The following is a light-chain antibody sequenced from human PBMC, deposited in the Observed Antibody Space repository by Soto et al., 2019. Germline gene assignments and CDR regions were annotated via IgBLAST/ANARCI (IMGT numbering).Light chain of an antibody. Sequence: EIVLTQSPGTQSLSPGEGATLSCRASQSVGNNYLAWYQQKPGQAPRFLIYGASSRATGIPDRFSGSGSGTDYTLTISRLEPEDFAVYYCQQYADSPRTFGQGTKVEIK. CDR1: QSVGNNY. CDR3: QQYADSPRT. V-gene: IGKV3-20*01. J-gene: IGKJ1*01. CDR2: GAS.